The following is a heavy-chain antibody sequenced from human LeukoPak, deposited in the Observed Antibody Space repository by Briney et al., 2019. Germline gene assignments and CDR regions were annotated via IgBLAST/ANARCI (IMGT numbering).Heavy chain of an antibody. CDR3: ARNPYYYDSSGYSYYYYYYGMDV. J-gene: IGHJ6*02. Sequence: SETLSLTCAVYGGSFSGYYWSWIRQPPGKGLEWIGEINHSGSTNYNPSLKSRVTISVDTSKNQFSLKLSSVTAADTAVYYCARNPYYYDSSGYSYYYYYYGMDVWGQGTTVTVSS. D-gene: IGHD3-22*01. V-gene: IGHV4-34*01. CDR1: GGSFSGYY. CDR2: INHSGST.